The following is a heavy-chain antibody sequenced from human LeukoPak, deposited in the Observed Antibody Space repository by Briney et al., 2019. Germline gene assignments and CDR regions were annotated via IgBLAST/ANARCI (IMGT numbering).Heavy chain of an antibody. D-gene: IGHD3-10*01. J-gene: IGHJ4*02. CDR3: ATDSRFGELTGY. CDR1: GFIFSTYS. CDR2: ISSSTGNI. V-gene: IGHV3-21*01. Sequence: PGGSLRLSCAASGFIFSTYSMNWVRQAPGKGLEWVSSISSSTGNIHYADSLKGRFTMSRDNAKNSVYLQMNSLRAEDTALYYCATDSRFGELTGYWGQGTLVTVSS.